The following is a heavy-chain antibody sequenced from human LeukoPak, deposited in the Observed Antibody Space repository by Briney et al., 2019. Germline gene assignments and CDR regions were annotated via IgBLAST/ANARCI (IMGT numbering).Heavy chain of an antibody. V-gene: IGHV4-59*01. D-gene: IGHD6-13*01. CDR1: GTSISRYY. J-gene: IGHJ4*02. CDR3: AREHELAAAGTELDY. Sequence: KPSETLSLTCAVSGTSISRYYWSWIRQVPGKGLEWIGYIYYSGSTTYNPSLKSRVTFSLDTSKNQFSLKLTSLTAADTAVYYCAREHELAAAGTELDYWGQGTLVTVSS. CDR2: IYYSGST.